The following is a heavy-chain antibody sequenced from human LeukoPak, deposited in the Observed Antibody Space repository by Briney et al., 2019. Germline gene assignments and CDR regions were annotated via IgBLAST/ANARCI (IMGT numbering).Heavy chain of an antibody. V-gene: IGHV1-2*02. CDR2: INPNTGGT. CDR1: EYTLIDHY. D-gene: IGHD2-8*01. J-gene: IGHJ5*02. CDR3: ARESATTGVYDL. Sequence: ASVKVSCKASEYTLIDHYLHWVRQAPGQGFEWMGWINPNTGGTEFAQKFRDRVTMTRDTSMNSVYMELRRLTSDDTAIYYCARESATTGVYDLWGQGTLVTVSS.